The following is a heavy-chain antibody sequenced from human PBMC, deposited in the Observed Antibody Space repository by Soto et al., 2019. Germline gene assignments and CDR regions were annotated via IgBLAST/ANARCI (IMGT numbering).Heavy chain of an antibody. CDR3: ARAVRGPGYSYGYHYYYGMDV. V-gene: IGHV4-59*12. J-gene: IGHJ6*02. CDR1: GGSISSYY. Sequence: SETLSLTCTVSGGSISSYYWSWIRQPPGKGLEWIGYIYYSGSTNYNPSLKSRVTISVDTSKNQFSLKLSSVTAADTAVYYCARAVRGPGYSYGYHYYYGMDVWGQGTTVTVSS. D-gene: IGHD5-18*01. CDR2: IYYSGST.